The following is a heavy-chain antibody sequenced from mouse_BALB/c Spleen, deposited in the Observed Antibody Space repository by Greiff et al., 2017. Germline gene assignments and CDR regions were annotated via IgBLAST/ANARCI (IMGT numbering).Heavy chain of an antibody. CDR1: GYTFTDYA. D-gene: IGHD4-1*01. CDR2: ISTYYGDA. J-gene: IGHJ2*01. Sequence: LQESGAELVRPGVSVKISCKGSGYTFTDYAMHWVKQSHAKSLEWIGVISTYYGDASYNQKFKGKATMTVDKSSSTAYMELARLTSEDSAIYYCAREGTGKLGYWGQGTTLTVSS. V-gene: IGHV1S137*01. CDR3: AREGTGKLGY.